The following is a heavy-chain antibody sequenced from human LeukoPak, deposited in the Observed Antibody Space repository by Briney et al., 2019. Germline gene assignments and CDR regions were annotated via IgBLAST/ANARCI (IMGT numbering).Heavy chain of an antibody. Sequence: PGESLKISCKGSGYSFTSYWIGWVRQMPGKGLEWMGIIYPGDSDTRYSPSFQGQVTISADKSISTAYLQCSSLKASDTAMYYCARTYCSSTSCSPEYFQHWGQGTLVTVSS. CDR2: IYPGDSDT. V-gene: IGHV5-51*01. CDR1: GYSFTSYW. CDR3: ARTYCSSTSCSPEYFQH. J-gene: IGHJ1*01. D-gene: IGHD2-2*01.